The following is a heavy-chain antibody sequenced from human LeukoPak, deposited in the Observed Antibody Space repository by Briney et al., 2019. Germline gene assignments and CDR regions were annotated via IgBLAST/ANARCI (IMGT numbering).Heavy chain of an antibody. J-gene: IGHJ4*02. D-gene: IGHD3-9*01. V-gene: IGHV4-34*01. CDR2: INHSGST. CDR3: ARSSPEAEEEQGSILTGYHYFDY. Sequence: PSETLSLTCAVYGGSFSGYYWSWIRQPPGKGLEWIGEINHSGSTNYNPSLKSRVTISVDTSKNQFSLKLSSVTAADTAVYYCARSSPEAEEEQGSILTGYHYFDYWGPGTPVNVSS. CDR1: GGSFSGYY.